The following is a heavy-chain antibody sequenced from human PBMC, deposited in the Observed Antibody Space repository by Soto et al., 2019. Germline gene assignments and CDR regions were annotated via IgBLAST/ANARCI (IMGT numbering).Heavy chain of an antibody. V-gene: IGHV3-30*18. CDR2: ISYDGSNK. D-gene: IGHD2-15*01. Sequence: QVQLVESGGGVVQPGRSLRLSCAASGFTFSSYGMHWVRQAPGKGLEWVAVISYDGSNKYYADSVKGRFTISRDNSKNPLYLQMNSLRAEDTAVYYCAKDYGGSCDYWGQGTLVTVSS. CDR3: AKDYGGSCDY. J-gene: IGHJ4*02. CDR1: GFTFSSYG.